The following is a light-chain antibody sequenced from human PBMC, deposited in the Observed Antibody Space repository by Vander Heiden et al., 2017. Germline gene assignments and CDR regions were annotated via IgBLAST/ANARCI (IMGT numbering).Light chain of an antibody. V-gene: IGKV1D-12*01. CDR1: HGISTY. J-gene: IGKJ4*01. CDR3: QQANSLPLT. Sequence: TRMTKFPSSVSASVGDRVTITCRASHGISTYLVWYQQNPGKAPKLLIYGASSLQSGVPSRFSGSGSGTDFTLTISSLQPEDFATYYCQQANSLPLTFGGGTTVEI. CDR2: GAS.